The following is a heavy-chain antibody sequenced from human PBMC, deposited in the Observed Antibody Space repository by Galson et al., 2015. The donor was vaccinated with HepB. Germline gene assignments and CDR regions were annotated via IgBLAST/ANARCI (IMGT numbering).Heavy chain of an antibody. J-gene: IGHJ6*03. D-gene: IGHD2-2*01. CDR1: GFTFSSYG. V-gene: IGHV3-30*18. CDR3: AKEPALGYYYYMDV. Sequence: SLRLSCAASGFTFSSYGMHWVRQAPGKGLEWVAVISYDGSNKYYADSVKGRFTISRDNSKNTLYLQMNSLRAEDTAVYYCAKEPALGYYYYMDVWGKGTTVTVSS. CDR2: ISYDGSNK.